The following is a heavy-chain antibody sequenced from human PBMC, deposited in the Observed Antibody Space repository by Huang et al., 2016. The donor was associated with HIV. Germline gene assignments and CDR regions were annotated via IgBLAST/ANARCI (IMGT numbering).Heavy chain of an antibody. J-gene: IGHJ4*02. CDR3: ARPKMIDGTPDSSWNYFDS. CDR2: INHRGKS. V-gene: IGHV4-34*02. CDR1: GGSFSNYY. D-gene: IGHD2-21*01. Sequence: QVQLQQWGTGLLKPSETLSLKCAVYGGSFSNYYWSWIRQSPGKGPEWIGEINHRGKSTHNPSLRSRITMSIDTSKSQFYLNRTSVTTADTGVYYCARPKMIDGTPDSSWNYFDSWGQGTLVIVSS.